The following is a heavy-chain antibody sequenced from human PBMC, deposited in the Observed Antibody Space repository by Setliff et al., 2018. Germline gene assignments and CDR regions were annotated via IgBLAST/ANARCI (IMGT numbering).Heavy chain of an antibody. Sequence: PSETLSLTCTVSGGSMSGYFWTWIRQPAGKGLEWIGRIHPSGATNYNPSLMSRLTMSIDTSNNHFTLKMNSVTAADTAVYYCARQTATGSSATFDSWGQGTLVTVSS. CDR2: IHPSGAT. V-gene: IGHV4-4*07. CDR3: ARQTATGSSATFDS. CDR1: GGSMSGYF. D-gene: IGHD2-21*02. J-gene: IGHJ4*02.